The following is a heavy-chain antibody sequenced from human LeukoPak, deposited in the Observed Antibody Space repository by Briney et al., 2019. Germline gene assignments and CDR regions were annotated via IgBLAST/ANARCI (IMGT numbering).Heavy chain of an antibody. D-gene: IGHD3-10*01. Sequence: ASVKVSCKASGYTFTGYYMHRVRQAPGQGLEWMGRINPNSGGTNYAQKFQGRVTMTRDTSISTAYMELSRLRSDDTAVYYCARTWPLMVRGVNAYFDYWGQGTLVTVSS. CDR3: ARTWPLMVRGVNAYFDY. CDR1: GYTFTGYY. J-gene: IGHJ4*02. V-gene: IGHV1-2*06. CDR2: INPNSGGT.